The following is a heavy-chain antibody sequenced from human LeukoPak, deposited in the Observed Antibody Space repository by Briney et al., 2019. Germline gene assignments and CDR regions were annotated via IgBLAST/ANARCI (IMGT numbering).Heavy chain of an antibody. CDR3: AKGGNAYYYDSVPDY. CDR1: GFTFSSYA. Sequence: GGSLRLSCAASGFTFSSYAMSWVRQAPGKGLEWVSAISGSGGSTYYTDSVKGRFTISRDNSKNTLYLQMNSLRAQDTAVYYCAKGGNAYYYDSVPDYWGQGTLVTVSS. D-gene: IGHD3-22*01. J-gene: IGHJ4*02. CDR2: ISGSGGST. V-gene: IGHV3-23*01.